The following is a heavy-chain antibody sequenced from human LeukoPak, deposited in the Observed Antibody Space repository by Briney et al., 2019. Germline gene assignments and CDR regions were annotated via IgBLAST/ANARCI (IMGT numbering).Heavy chain of an antibody. V-gene: IGHV3-64*01. Sequence: GGSLRLSCAASGFTFSSYAMHWVRQAPGKGLEYVSAISSNGGSTYYANSVKGRFTISRDNSKNTLYLQMGSLRAEDMAVYYCARGYCSGGSRHTHYYYGMDVWGQGTTVTVSS. CDR1: GFTFSSYA. D-gene: IGHD2-15*01. CDR2: ISSNGGST. J-gene: IGHJ6*02. CDR3: ARGYCSGGSRHTHYYYGMDV.